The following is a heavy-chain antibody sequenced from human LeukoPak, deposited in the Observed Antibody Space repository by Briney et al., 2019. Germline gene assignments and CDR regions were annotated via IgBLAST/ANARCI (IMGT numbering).Heavy chain of an antibody. CDR3: ATTSGWQSS. V-gene: IGHV3-30*04. Sequence: GGSLRLSCAASGFTFSSYAMHWVRQAPGKGLEWVAVISYDGSNKYYADSVKGRFTISRDNSKNTLYLQMNSLRAEDTAVYYCATTSGWQSSWGQGTLVTVSS. J-gene: IGHJ4*02. CDR1: GFTFSSYA. CDR2: ISYDGSNK. D-gene: IGHD6-19*01.